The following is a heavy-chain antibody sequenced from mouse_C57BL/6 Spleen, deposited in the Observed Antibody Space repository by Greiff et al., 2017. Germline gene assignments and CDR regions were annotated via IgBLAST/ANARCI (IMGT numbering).Heavy chain of an antibody. CDR2: SNPNNGGT. J-gene: IGHJ4*01. D-gene: IGHD2-4*01. CDR1: GYTFTDYN. Sequence: VQLQQSGPELVKPGASVKIPCKASGYTFTDYNMDWVKQSHGKSLEWIGDSNPNNGGTIYNQKFKGKATLTVDKSSSTAYMELRSLTSEDTAVYYCARCEYDEGYYYAMDDWGQGTSDTVSS. V-gene: IGHV1-18*01. CDR3: ARCEYDEGYYYAMDD.